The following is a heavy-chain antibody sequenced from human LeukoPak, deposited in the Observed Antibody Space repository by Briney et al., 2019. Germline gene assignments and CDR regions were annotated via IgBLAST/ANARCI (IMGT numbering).Heavy chain of an antibody. CDR3: ARHTDGYFDY. J-gene: IGHJ4*02. V-gene: IGHV4-61*05. CDR2: INYSGST. D-gene: IGHD2-2*02. Sequence: SETLSLTCTVSGGSISSSSYYWGWIRQPPGKGLEWIGYINYSGSTNYNPSLKSRVTISVDTSKNQFSLKLSSVTAADTAVYYCARHTDGYFDYWGQGTLITVSS. CDR1: GGSISSSSYY.